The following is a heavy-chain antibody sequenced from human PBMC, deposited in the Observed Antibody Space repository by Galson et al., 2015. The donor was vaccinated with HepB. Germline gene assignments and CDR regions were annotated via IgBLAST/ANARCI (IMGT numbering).Heavy chain of an antibody. D-gene: IGHD3-10*01. CDR1: GFTFSSYG. Sequence: SLRLSCAASGFTFSSYGMHWVRQAPGKGLEWVAVISYDGSNKYYADSVKGRFTISRDNSKNTLYLQMNSLRAEDTAVYYCAKELICPYYGSAASCGMDVWGQGTTVTVSS. V-gene: IGHV3-30*18. J-gene: IGHJ6*02. CDR3: AKELICPYYGSAASCGMDV. CDR2: ISYDGSNK.